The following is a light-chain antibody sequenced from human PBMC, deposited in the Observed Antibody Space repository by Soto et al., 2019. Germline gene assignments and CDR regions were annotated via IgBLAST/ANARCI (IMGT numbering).Light chain of an antibody. J-gene: IGKJ1*01. CDR1: QSISSW. CDR2: KAS. V-gene: IGKV1-5*03. CDR3: QQYNSYPWT. Sequence: DIQMTQSPSTLSASVGDRVTITCRASQSISSWLAWYQQKPGKAPKLLIYKASSLESVVPSRFSGSGSGTEFTLTISSLQHDDFATYYCQQYNSYPWTFGQGTKVEIK.